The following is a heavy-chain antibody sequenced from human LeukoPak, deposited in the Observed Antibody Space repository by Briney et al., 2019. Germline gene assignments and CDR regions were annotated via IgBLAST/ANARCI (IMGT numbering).Heavy chain of an antibody. V-gene: IGHV3-15*01. J-gene: IGHJ4*02. CDR3: TTELGSSGTRG. CDR2: IKSKTDGGTT. D-gene: IGHD3-22*01. CDR1: RITFSNAW. Sequence: GGSLRLSCSPDRITFSNAWMGWDSQAPGKGLEWVGRIKSKTDGGTTDYAAPVKGRFTISRDDSKKTLYLQMNSLKTEDTAVYYCTTELGSSGTRGGGQGTLVTVSS.